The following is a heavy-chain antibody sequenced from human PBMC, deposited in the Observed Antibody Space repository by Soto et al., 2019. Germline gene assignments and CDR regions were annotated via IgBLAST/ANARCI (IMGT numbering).Heavy chain of an antibody. CDR2: MNPFSGNA. CDR1: GYTFTSYD. V-gene: IGHV1-8*01. CDR3: TRGQGNH. J-gene: IGHJ4*02. Sequence: QVQLVQSGAEVKKPGASVRVSYKASGYTFTSYDIYWVRQATGQGLEWMGWMNPFSGNAVYTQKFQDRVTMTRETSINTAYMEMSGLRSEDTAVYYCTRGQGNHWGQGSLVTVSS.